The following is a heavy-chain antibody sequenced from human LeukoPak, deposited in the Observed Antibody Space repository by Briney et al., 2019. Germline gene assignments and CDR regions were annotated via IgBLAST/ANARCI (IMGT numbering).Heavy chain of an antibody. Sequence: WETLSLTCTVSGGSISSYYWSWIRQPPGKGLEWIGYIYYSGSTNYNPSLKSRVTISVDTSKNQFSLKLSSVTAADTAVYYCARVDPDSSSTLEVFDYWGQGTLHTVSS. V-gene: IGHV4-59*01. CDR2: IYYSGST. CDR3: ARVDPDSSSTLEVFDY. D-gene: IGHD6-6*01. J-gene: IGHJ4*02. CDR1: GGSISSYY.